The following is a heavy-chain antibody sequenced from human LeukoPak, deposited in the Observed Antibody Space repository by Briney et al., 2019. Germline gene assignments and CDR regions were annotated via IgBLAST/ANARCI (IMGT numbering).Heavy chain of an antibody. CDR1: GGSIFSTSFY. J-gene: IGHJ5*02. D-gene: IGHD3-22*01. Sequence: PSETLSLTCTVSGGSIFSTSFYWGWIRQPPGRGLSWFGSIYHSGGTYDNPSLKGRVTISRDRSKNPFSLKLSSLTAADTAVYYCARLYYDGRGYPWFDRWGQGTLVTVSS. V-gene: IGHV4-39*01. CDR2: IYHSGGT. CDR3: ARLYYDGRGYPWFDR.